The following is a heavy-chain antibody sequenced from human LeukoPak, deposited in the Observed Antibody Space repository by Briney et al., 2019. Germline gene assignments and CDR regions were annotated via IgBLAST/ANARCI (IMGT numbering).Heavy chain of an antibody. Sequence: SETLSLTCTVSGGSISSGDYYWSWIRQPPGKGLEWIRYIYYSGSTYYNPSLKSRVTISVDTSKNQFSLKLSSVTAADTAVYYCAREPTTFGRAFDIWGQGTMVTVSS. CDR1: GGSISSGDYY. D-gene: IGHD3-16*01. CDR3: AREPTTFGRAFDI. V-gene: IGHV4-30-4*08. J-gene: IGHJ3*02. CDR2: IYYSGST.